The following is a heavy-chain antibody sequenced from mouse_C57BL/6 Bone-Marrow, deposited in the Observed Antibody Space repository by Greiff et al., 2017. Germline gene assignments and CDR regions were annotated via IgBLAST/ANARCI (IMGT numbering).Heavy chain of an antibody. Sequence: QVQLQQSGAELVKPGASVKMSCKASGYTFTSYWITWVKQRPGHGLEWIGDIYPGSGSTNYNEKFKSKATLTVDTSSSTAYMQLSSLTSEDSAVYYCARGGGGQHYWGQGTTLTVSS. CDR3: ARGGGGQHY. V-gene: IGHV1-55*01. CDR2: IYPGSGST. J-gene: IGHJ2*01. CDR1: GYTFTSYW.